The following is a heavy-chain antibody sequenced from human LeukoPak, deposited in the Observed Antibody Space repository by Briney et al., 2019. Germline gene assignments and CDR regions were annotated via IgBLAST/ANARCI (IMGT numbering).Heavy chain of an antibody. V-gene: IGHV1-2*02. D-gene: IGHD6-13*01. CDR2: INPNSGGT. J-gene: IGHJ3*02. CDR3: ARDYGYGEYAFDI. CDR1: GYTFTGYY. Sequence: GASVTVSCKASGYTFTGYYMHWVRQAPGQGLEWMGWINPNSGGTNYAQKFQERVTMTRNTSINTAYMELSKLRSDDTAVYYCARDYGYGEYAFDIWGQGTMVTVSA.